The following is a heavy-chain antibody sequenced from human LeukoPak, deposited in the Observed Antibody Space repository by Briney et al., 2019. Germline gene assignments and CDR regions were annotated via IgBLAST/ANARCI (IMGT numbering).Heavy chain of an antibody. Sequence: ASVKVSCKASGYTFTSYDINWVRQATGQGLEWMGWMNPNSGNTDYAHKFQGRVTMTRNTSIGKAYMELSSLRSEDTAVYYGGRASPGAVAGTFWGAVTWGTDRDKKYYFDYWGQGTLVTVSS. CDR3: GRASPGAVAGTFWGAVTWGTDRDKKYYFDY. D-gene: IGHD6-19*01. V-gene: IGHV1-8*01. CDR2: MNPNSGNT. CDR1: GYTFTSYD. J-gene: IGHJ4*02.